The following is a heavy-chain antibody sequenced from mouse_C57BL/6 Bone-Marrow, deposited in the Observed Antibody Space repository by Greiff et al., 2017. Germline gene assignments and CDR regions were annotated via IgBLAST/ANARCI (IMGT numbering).Heavy chain of an antibody. CDR1: GYTFTDYY. V-gene: IGHV1-26*01. CDR2: INPNNGGT. J-gene: IGHJ3*01. Sequence: VQLQQSGPELVQPGASVKISCKASGYTFTDYYMNWVKQSHGKSLEWLGDINPNNGGTSYNQKFKGKATLTVDKSSSTAYMELRSLTSEDSAVYYCARRETAQATDFAYWGQGTLVTVSA. D-gene: IGHD3-2*02. CDR3: ARRETAQATDFAY.